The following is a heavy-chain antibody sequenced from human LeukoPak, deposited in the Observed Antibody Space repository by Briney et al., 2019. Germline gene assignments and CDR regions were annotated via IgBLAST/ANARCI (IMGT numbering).Heavy chain of an antibody. J-gene: IGHJ4*02. CDR2: IRNKVYGWTI. CDR3: LRYYGSGSLSGY. Sequence: PGGSLRLSCTDPGFNFGDYAMGWVRQAPGKGLEWVGFIRNKVYGWTIEYAAAVKGRFTISRDDSKSIAFLQMDSLKTEDTAVYYCLRYYGSGSLSGYWGQGTLGTVSS. D-gene: IGHD3-10*01. V-gene: IGHV3-49*04. CDR1: GFNFGDYA.